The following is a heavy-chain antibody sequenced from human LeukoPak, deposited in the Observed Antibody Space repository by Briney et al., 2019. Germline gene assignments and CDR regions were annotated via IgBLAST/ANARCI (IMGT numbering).Heavy chain of an antibody. Sequence: PSETLSLTCTVSGDSIRSYHWSWIRQPPGKGLEWIGYIYYSGSTNYNPSLKSRVTISVDTSKNQFSLKLSSVTAADTAVYYCARGGYGWDWGQGTLVTVPS. CDR3: ARGGYGWD. V-gene: IGHV4-59*01. CDR2: IYYSGST. J-gene: IGHJ4*02. CDR1: GDSIRSYH. D-gene: IGHD5-18*01.